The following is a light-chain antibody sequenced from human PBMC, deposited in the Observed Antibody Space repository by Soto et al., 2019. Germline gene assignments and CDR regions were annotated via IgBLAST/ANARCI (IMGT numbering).Light chain of an antibody. CDR1: QSVNSNY. Sequence: EIVLTQSPGTLSLSPGERATLSCRASQSVNSNYLAWYRRKPGQAPSLLIYGASTRATGIPGRFSGSGSGTDFTLTITRLEPEDFAVYYCQPYGSSPPTFGQGPKVEIK. J-gene: IGKJ1*01. V-gene: IGKV3-20*01. CDR3: QPYGSSPPT. CDR2: GAS.